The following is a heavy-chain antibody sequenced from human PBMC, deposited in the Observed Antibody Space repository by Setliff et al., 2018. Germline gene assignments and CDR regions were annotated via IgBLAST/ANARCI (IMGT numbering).Heavy chain of an antibody. CDR2: TIPLFGTT. CDR1: GYIFTSYG. V-gene: IGHV1-69*05. Sequence: GASVKVSCKASGYIFTSYGFSWVRQAPGQGLEWMGGTIPLFGTTDYAQKSHGRLTIITDESTSTASMELTSLTSDDTAVYYCAREGVDTRSSTDYRYYMDVWGKGTTVTVSS. J-gene: IGHJ6*03. D-gene: IGHD5-18*01. CDR3: AREGVDTRSSTDYRYYMDV.